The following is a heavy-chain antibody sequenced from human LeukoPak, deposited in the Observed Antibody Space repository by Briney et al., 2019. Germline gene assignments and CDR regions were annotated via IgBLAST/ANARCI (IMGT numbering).Heavy chain of an antibody. CDR1: GGSISSSSYY. J-gene: IGHJ4*02. D-gene: IGHD3-16*01. CDR2: IYYSGST. Sequence: PSETLSLTCTVSGGSISSSSYYWGWIRQPPGKGLEWIGSIYYSGSTYYNPSLKSRVTISVDTSKNQFSLKLSSVTAADTAVYYCARRRLPRLDYWGQGTLVTVSS. V-gene: IGHV4-39*07. CDR3: ARRRLPRLDY.